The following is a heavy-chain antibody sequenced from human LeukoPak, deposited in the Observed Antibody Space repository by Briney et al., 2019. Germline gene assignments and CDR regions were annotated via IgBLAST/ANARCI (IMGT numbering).Heavy chain of an antibody. V-gene: IGHV3-30*02. D-gene: IGHD6-13*01. J-gene: IGHJ4*02. Sequence: GGSLRLSCAASGFTFSSYGMHWVRQAPGKGLEWVAFIRYDGSNKYYADSVKGRFTISRDNSKNTLYLQMNSLRAEDTAVYYCAKAGIAAAGTGGYWGQGTLVTVSS. CDR3: AKAGIAAAGTGGY. CDR2: IRYDGSNK. CDR1: GFTFSSYG.